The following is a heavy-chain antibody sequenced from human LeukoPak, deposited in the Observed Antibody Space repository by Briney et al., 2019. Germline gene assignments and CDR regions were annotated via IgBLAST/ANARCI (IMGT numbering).Heavy chain of an antibody. D-gene: IGHD3-3*01. CDR2: VSHDGIT. Sequence: SETLSLTCTVSGGSINSALYYWAWIRQTPEQELEWIGSVSHDGITKYSPSLGGRVSLCAGTSKNAFFMEVHSVTAADSAIYYCARQTIFCSFINCSPFDPWGQGTLVTVSS. CDR1: GGSINSALYY. J-gene: IGHJ5*02. V-gene: IGHV4-39*01. CDR3: ARQTIFCSFINCSPFDP.